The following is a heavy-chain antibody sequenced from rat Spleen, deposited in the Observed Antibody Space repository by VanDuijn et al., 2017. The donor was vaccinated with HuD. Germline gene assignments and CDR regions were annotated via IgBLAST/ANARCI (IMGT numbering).Heavy chain of an antibody. J-gene: IGHJ2*01. V-gene: IGHV2S12*01. CDR2: ISSTGDT. Sequence: QVQLKESGPGLVQPSQTLSLTCTVSGFSLTSKGVAWVRQPPGKGLEWLAAISSTGDTFYNSVLKSRLIISRDISKNQVFLRMKSLQIEDTASYFCTKDYYGYNFDYWGQGVMVTVSS. D-gene: IGHD1-9*01. CDR1: GFSLTSKG. CDR3: TKDYYGYNFDY.